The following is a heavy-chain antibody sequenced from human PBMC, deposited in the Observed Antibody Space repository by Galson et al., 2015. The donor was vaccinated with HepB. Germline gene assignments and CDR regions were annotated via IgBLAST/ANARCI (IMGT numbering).Heavy chain of an antibody. D-gene: IGHD4-17*01. CDR1: GFTFSDSY. V-gene: IGHV3-11*06. J-gene: IGHJ4*02. CDR2: ISSSSSYT. CDR3: ARVAASDYGDHTHFDY. Sequence: SLRLSCAASGFTFSDSYMSWIRQAPGKGLEWVSYISSSSSYTNYADSVKGRFTISRVNAKNSLYLQMNGLRAEDTAVYYCARVAASDYGDHTHFDYWGQGTLVTVSS.